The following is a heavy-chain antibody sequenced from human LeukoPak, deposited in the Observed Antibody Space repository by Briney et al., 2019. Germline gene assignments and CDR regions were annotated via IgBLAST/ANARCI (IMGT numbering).Heavy chain of an antibody. CDR3: AREVKGYYDSSGSENFDY. CDR1: GGSISSGSYY. D-gene: IGHD3-22*01. V-gene: IGHV4-61*02. J-gene: IGHJ4*02. CDR2: IYTSGST. Sequence: SQTLSLTCTVSGGSISSGSYYWSWIRQPAGKGLEWIGRIYTSGSTNYNPSHKSRVTISVDTSKNQFSLKLSSVTAADTAVYYCAREVKGYYDSSGSENFDYWGQGTLVTVSS.